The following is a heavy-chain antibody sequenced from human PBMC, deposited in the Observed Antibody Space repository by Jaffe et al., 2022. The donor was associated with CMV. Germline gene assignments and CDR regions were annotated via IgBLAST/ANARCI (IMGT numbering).Heavy chain of an antibody. J-gene: IGHJ6*02. CDR2: ISWNSGSI. V-gene: IGHV3-9*01. CDR1: GFTFDDYA. Sequence: EVQLVESGGGLVQPGRSLRLSCAASGFTFDDYAMHWVRQAPGKGLEWVSGISWNSGSIGYADSVKGRFTISRDNAKNSLYLQMNSLRAEDTALYYCAKDITDAQPYYGMDVWGQGTTVTVSS. CDR3: AKDITDAQPYYGMDV. D-gene: IGHD1-1*01.